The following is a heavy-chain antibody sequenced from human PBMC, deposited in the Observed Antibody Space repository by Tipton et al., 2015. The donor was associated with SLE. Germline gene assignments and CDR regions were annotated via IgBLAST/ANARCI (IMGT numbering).Heavy chain of an antibody. D-gene: IGHD2-8*01. CDR3: AKDLRMEAGYFDY. J-gene: IGHJ4*02. CDR2: IDQDGSET. Sequence: SLRLSCAASGFTFSSYGMHWVRQAPGKGLEWVANIDQDGSETYYVDSVKGRFTISRDNSKNTLYLQMNRLRAEDTAVYYCAKDLRMEAGYFDYWGQGTLVTVSS. V-gene: IGHV3-7*01. CDR1: GFTFSSYG.